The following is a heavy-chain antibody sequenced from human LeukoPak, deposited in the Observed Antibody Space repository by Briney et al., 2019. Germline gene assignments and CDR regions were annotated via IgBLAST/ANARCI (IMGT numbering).Heavy chain of an antibody. V-gene: IGHV4-39*01. CDR3: ARSSEYGDPFGY. J-gene: IGHJ4*02. CDR1: GASISRSDYF. D-gene: IGHD4-17*01. Sequence: SETLSLTCTVSGASISRSDYFCGWIRQPPGKGLEWIGSIYYSGSTYYSPSLKGRDTISVDTSKNQFSLKLNSVTAADTAVYYCARSSEYGDPFGYWGQGTLVTVSS. CDR2: IYYSGST.